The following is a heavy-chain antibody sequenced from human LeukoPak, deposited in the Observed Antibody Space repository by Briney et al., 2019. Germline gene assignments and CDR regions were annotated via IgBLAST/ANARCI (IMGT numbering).Heavy chain of an antibody. CDR2: INSDGSST. Sequence: PGGSLRLSCAASGFTFSSYWMYWVRQAPGKGLVWVSRINSDGSSTTYADSVKGRFTISRDNAKNTLYLQMNSLRAEDTAVYYCTRAPVTTWAHDYWGQRTLVTVSS. CDR1: GFTFSSYW. D-gene: IGHD4-17*01. CDR3: TRAPVTTWAHDY. J-gene: IGHJ4*02. V-gene: IGHV3-74*01.